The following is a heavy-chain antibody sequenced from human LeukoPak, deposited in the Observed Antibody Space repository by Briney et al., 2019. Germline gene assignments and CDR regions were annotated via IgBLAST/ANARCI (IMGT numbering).Heavy chain of an antibody. CDR3: AREGPLGEYYYGMDV. CDR1: GYTFTGYY. J-gene: IGHJ6*02. V-gene: IGHV1-2*02. CDR2: INPNSGGT. Sequence: ASVKVSCKASGYTFTGYYMHWVRQAPGQGLEWVGWINPNSGGTNYAQKFQGRVTMTRDTSISTAYMELSRLRSDDTAVYYCAREGPLGEYYYGMDVWGQGTTVTVSS.